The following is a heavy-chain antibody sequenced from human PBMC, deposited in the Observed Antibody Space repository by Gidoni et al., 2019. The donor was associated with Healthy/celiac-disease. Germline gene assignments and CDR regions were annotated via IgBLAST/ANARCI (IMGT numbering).Heavy chain of an antibody. CDR2: ISWDGGST. J-gene: IGHJ4*02. CDR1: GFPFVDYT. V-gene: IGHV3-43*01. Sequence: EVQLVESGGVVVQHGGSLIRSCPASGFPFVDYTMHWVRQAPGKGLEWVSLISWDGGSTYYADSVKGRFTISRDNSKNSLYRQMNSLRTEDTALYYCAKAYSSGWALYYFDYWGQGTLVTVSS. D-gene: IGHD6-19*01. CDR3: AKAYSSGWALYYFDY.